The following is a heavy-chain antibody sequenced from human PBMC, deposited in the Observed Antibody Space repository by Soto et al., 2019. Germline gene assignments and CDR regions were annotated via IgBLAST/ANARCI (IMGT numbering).Heavy chain of an antibody. D-gene: IGHD3-22*01. J-gene: IGHJ1*01. CDR3: AREEDSSGHAGTFKH. Sequence: VKLVESGGGLVQPGGSLRLSCAASGVTLTSSIMHWLRQAPGKGPEWVGLISHDGSNIGYAESVKGRFTIARDTSLNTLYLQMDSLTPEDTAVYACAREEDSSGHAGTFKHWGQGTLVTVSS. CDR2: ISHDGSNI. V-gene: IGHV3-30*03. CDR1: GVTLTSSI.